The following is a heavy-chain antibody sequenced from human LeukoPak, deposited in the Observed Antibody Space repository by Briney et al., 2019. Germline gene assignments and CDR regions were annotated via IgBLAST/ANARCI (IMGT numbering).Heavy chain of an antibody. V-gene: IGHV3-23*01. J-gene: IGHJ5*02. D-gene: IGHD4/OR15-4a*01. CDR1: GFTFNNYA. CDR2: ITGTGDTT. Sequence: GGSLRLSCAASGFTFNNYAMTWVRQAPGKGLEWVSIITGTGDTTYYADSVKGRFTISRDNSKNTLFLQMNSLRADDTAVYYCAKNGAINGGSATSWGQGTLVTASS. CDR3: AKNGAINGGSATS.